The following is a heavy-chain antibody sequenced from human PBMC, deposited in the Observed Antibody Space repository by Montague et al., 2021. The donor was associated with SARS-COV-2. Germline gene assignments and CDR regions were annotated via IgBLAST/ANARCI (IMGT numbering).Heavy chain of an antibody. CDR1: GDSVVELRVA. Sequence: CAISGDSVVELRVASGWNTPELQSGLELVCRPYYRKKWYSDYAPXVRGRLTVNPDASKNEFSLELNYVTPEDTAVYYCVRYSGWFYFDFWGQGTLVTVSS. CDR3: VRYSGWFYFDF. J-gene: IGHJ4*02. CDR2: PYYRKKWYS. V-gene: IGHV6-1*01. D-gene: IGHD6-19*01.